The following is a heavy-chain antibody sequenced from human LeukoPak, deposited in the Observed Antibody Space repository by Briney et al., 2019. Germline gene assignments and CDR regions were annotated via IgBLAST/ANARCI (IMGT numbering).Heavy chain of an antibody. CDR3: ARDRNLLWFGELLAQSPGFDY. D-gene: IGHD3-10*01. CDR1: GYTFTGYY. CDR2: INPNSGGI. V-gene: IGHV1-2*02. Sequence: ASVKVSCKASGYTFTGYYMHWVQQAPGQGLEWMGWINPNSGGINYAQKFQGRVTMTRDTSISTAYMELSRLRSDDTAVYYCARDRNLLWFGELLAQSPGFDYWGQGTLVTVSS. J-gene: IGHJ4*02.